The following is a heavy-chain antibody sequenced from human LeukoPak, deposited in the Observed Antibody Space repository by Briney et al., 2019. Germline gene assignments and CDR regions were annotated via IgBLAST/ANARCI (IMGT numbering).Heavy chain of an antibody. J-gene: IGHJ4*02. Sequence: GGSLRLSCAASGFTFSSYGMHWVRQAPGKGLEWVAFIRYDGSNKYYADSVKGRFTISRDNSKNTLYLRMNSLRAEDTAVYYCARRAGAYSHPYDYWGQGTLVTVSS. CDR1: GFTFSSYG. D-gene: IGHD4/OR15-4a*01. CDR3: ARRAGAYSHPYDY. CDR2: IRYDGSNK. V-gene: IGHV3-30*02.